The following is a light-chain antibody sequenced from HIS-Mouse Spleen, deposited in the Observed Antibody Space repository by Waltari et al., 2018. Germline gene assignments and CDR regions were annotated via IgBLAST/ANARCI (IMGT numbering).Light chain of an antibody. V-gene: IGLV3-10*01. CDR1: AFPKKM. Sequence: DLPQPPSVSVSPGQRAGTPSPEHAFPKKMPYWYQQKSGQAPVLVIYEDSKRPSGIPERFSGSSSGTMATLTISGAQVEDEADYYCYSTDSSGNHRVFGGGTKLTVL. CDR2: EDS. J-gene: IGLJ2*01. CDR3: YSTDSSGNHRV.